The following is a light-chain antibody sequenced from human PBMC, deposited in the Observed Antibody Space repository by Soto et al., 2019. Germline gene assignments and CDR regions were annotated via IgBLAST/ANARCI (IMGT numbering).Light chain of an antibody. V-gene: IGLV2-8*01. CDR2: EVS. CDR3: SSFGDNNNLV. Sequence: QSALTQPPSASGSPGQSVTISCTGTSSDVGGYNYVSWYQQHPGKAHKLMISEVSKRPSGVPDRFSGSKSGNTASLTVSGLQAEDEADYYCSSFGDNNNLVFGGGTKLTVL. CDR1: SSDVGGYNY. J-gene: IGLJ2*01.